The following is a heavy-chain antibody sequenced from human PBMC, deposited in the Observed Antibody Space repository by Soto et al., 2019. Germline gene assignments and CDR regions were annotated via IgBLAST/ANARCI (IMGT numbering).Heavy chain of an antibody. CDR2: ISSSGSTI. CDR1: GFTFSSYE. CDR3: AREGTGTESCYFDY. J-gene: IGHJ4*02. V-gene: IGHV3-48*03. Sequence: GGSLRLSCAASGFTFSSYEMNWVRQAPGKGLEWVSYISSSGSTIYYADSVKGRFTISRDNAKNSLYLQMNSLRAEDTAVYYCAREGTGTESCYFDYWGQGTLVTVSS. D-gene: IGHD1-7*01.